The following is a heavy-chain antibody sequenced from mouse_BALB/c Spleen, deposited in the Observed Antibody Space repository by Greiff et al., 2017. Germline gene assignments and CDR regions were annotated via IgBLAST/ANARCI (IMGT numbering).Heavy chain of an antibody. CDR1: GYTFTSYW. CDR2: INPSTGYT. V-gene: IGHV1-7*01. CDR3: ARNYYGNYGYYAMDY. J-gene: IGHJ4*01. D-gene: IGHD2-1*01. Sequence: VKLMESGAELAKPGASVKMSCKASGYTFTSYWMHWVKQRPGQGLEWIGYINPSTGYTEYNQKFKDKATLTADKSSSTAYMQLSSLTSEDSAVYYCARNYYGNYGYYAMDYWGQGTSVTVSS.